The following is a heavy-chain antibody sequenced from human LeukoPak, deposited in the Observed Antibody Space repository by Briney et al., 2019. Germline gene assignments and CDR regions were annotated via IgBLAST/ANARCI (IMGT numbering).Heavy chain of an antibody. D-gene: IGHD2-21*02. CDR2: INPSGGST. V-gene: IGHV1-46*01. CDR3: ARPCGDYGDAFDI. CDR1: GYTFTSYY. Sequence: ASVKVSCKASGYTFTSYYMHWVRQAPGQGLEWMGIINPSGGSTSYAQKFQGRVTMTRDTSTSTVYMELSSPRSEDTAVYYCARPCGDYGDAFDIWGQGTMVTVSS. J-gene: IGHJ3*02.